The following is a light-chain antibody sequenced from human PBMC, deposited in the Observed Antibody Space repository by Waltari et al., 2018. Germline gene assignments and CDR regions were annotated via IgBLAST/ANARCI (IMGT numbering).Light chain of an antibody. J-gene: IGKJ1*01. CDR2: LGS. CDR1: QSLLKSNGYNY. Sequence: EIVMTQSPLSLPVTPGESASISCRSSQSLLKSNGYNYVDWYLQKPGQSPQLLMYLGSIRASGVPDRFSGSGSGTDFTLKINRVEPEDVGVYYCMQLLETPRTFGQGTKVEIK. CDR3: MQLLETPRT. V-gene: IGKV2-28*01.